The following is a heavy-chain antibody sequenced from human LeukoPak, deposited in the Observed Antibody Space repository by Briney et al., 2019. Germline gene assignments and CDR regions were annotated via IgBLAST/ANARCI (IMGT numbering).Heavy chain of an antibody. CDR2: IIPIFGTA. D-gene: IGHD1-1*01. CDR3: APTSTRTLTTPPHFDY. V-gene: IGHV1-69*13. J-gene: IGHJ4*02. CDR1: GGTFSSYA. Sequence: GASVKVSCKASGGTFSSYAISWVRQAPGQGLEWMGGIIPIFGTANYAQKFQGRVTITADESTSTAYMELSSLRSEDTAVYYCAPTSTRTLTTPPHFDYWGQGTLVTVSS.